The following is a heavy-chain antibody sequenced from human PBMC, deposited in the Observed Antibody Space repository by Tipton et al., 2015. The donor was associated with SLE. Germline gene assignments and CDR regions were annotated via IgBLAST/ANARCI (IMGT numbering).Heavy chain of an antibody. CDR2: IYYSGST. D-gene: IGHD3-10*01. J-gene: IGHJ4*02. V-gene: IGHV4-39*01. CDR3: ARGASSHTPPLSGRVPIPAATTKPHFPLRWVSVTAADTAVYYCARAGGSSWADF. Sequence: TLSLTCTVSGGSISSSSYYWGWIRQPPGKGLEWIGSIYYSGSTYYNPSLKSRVTISVDTSKNQFSLRLSSVTAADTAVYYCARGASSHTPPLSGRVPIPAATTKPHFPLRWVSVTAADTAVYYCARAGGSSWADFWGQGTLVIVSS. CDR1: GGSISSSSYY.